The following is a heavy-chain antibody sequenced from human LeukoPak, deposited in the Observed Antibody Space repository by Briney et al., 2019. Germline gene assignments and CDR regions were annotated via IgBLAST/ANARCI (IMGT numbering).Heavy chain of an antibody. J-gene: IGHJ3*02. CDR3: ASFEYDSSGYYFSGGAFDI. CDR1: GYTFTGYY. D-gene: IGHD3-22*01. Sequence: VASVKVSCKSSGYTFTGYYMHWVRPAPGQGLEWMGWINPNSGGTNYAQKFQGRVTMTRDTSISTAYMELSRLRSDDTAVYYCASFEYDSSGYYFSGGAFDIWGQGTMVTVSS. CDR2: INPNSGGT. V-gene: IGHV1-2*02.